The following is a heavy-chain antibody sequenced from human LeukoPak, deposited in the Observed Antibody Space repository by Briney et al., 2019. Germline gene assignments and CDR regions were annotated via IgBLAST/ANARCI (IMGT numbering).Heavy chain of an antibody. Sequence: GGSLRLSCAASGFTFSSYGMHWVRQAPGKGLEWVAFIRYDGSNKYYAGSVKGRFTISRDNSKNTLYLQMNSLRAEDTAVYYCAKEKGGYYYDSSGYYPLAYWGQGTLVTVSS. D-gene: IGHD3-22*01. CDR3: AKEKGGYYYDSSGYYPLAY. CDR2: IRYDGSNK. V-gene: IGHV3-30*02. J-gene: IGHJ4*02. CDR1: GFTFSSYG.